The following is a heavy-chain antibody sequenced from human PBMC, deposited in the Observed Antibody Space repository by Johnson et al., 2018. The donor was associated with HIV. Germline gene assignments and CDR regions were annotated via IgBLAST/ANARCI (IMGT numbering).Heavy chain of an antibody. J-gene: IGHJ3*01. Sequence: VQLVESGGVVVQPGGSLRLSCAASGFTFDDYTMHWVRQAPGKGLEWVAVISYDGSNKYYADSVKGRFTISTDNAKNSLYLQMNSLRPEDTAVYYCVRGGQWGATDAFDVWGQGTMVTVSS. D-gene: IGHD6-19*01. CDR1: GFTFDDYT. CDR3: VRGGQWGATDAFDV. V-gene: IGHV3-30-3*01. CDR2: ISYDGSNK.